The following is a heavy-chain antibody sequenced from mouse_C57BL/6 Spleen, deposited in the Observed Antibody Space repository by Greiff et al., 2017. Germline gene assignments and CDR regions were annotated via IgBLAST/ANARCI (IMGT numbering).Heavy chain of an antibody. CDR1: GYTFTSYW. CDR3: ARCYGYDGFDYFDY. Sequence: VQLQQSGAELAKPGASVKLSCKASGYTFTSYWMHWVKQRPGQGLEWIGYINPSSGYTKYNQKFKYKATLTADKSSSTAYMQLSSLTYEDSAVYYCARCYGYDGFDYFDYWGQGTTLTVSS. V-gene: IGHV1-7*01. J-gene: IGHJ2*01. CDR2: INPSSGYT. D-gene: IGHD2-2*01.